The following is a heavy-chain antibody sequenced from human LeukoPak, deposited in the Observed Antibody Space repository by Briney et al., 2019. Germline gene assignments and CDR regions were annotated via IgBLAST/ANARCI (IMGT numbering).Heavy chain of an antibody. J-gene: IGHJ1*01. V-gene: IGHV3-74*01. CDR3: ARAPSEIGGYYPEYFRH. D-gene: IGHD3-22*01. CDR2: INSDGST. Sequence: GGSLRLSCAASGFTFSTYWMHWVRQAPGKGLVWVSRINSDGSTNYADSVKGRFTISRDNAKNTVSLQMNSLRPEDTGVYYCARAPSEIGGYYPEYFRHWGQGTLVTVSS. CDR1: GFTFSTYW.